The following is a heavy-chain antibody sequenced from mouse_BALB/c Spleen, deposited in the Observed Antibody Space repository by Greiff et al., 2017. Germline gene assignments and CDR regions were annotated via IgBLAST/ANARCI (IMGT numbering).Heavy chain of an antibody. CDR3: ARRTYDYDSWFAY. Sequence: VESGGGLVKPGGSLKLSCAASGFAFSSYDMSWVRQTPEKRLEWVAYISSGGGSTYYPDTVKGRFTISRDNAKNTLYLQMSSLKSEDTAMYYCARRTYDYDSWFAYWGQGTLVTVSA. CDR1: GFAFSSYD. J-gene: IGHJ3*01. D-gene: IGHD2-4*01. V-gene: IGHV5-12-1*01. CDR2: ISSGGGST.